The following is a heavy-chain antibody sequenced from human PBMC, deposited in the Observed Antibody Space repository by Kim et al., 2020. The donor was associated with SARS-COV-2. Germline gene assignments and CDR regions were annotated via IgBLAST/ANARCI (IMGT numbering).Heavy chain of an antibody. D-gene: IGHD4-17*01. V-gene: IGHV1-3*01. J-gene: IGHJ4*02. CDR3: AATVTTELFDY. CDR2: T. Sequence: TKYTHKFQGSATITRETSASTAYMELSSLRYEDTAVYYCAATVTTELFDYWGQGTLVTVSS.